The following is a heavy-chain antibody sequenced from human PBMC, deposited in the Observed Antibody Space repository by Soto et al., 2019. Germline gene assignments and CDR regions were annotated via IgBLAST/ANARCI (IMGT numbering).Heavy chain of an antibody. CDR3: TGGQDNLAVNFDF. J-gene: IGHJ4*02. CDR2: ITSSSSHT. D-gene: IGHD1-1*01. V-gene: IGHV3-11*05. CDR1: GSSFRDYY. Sequence: QVQLVESGGGLVQPGGSLRLSCAASGSSFRDYYMSWIRQSPGKGLEWLSYITSSSSHTHYADSVKGRFTISRDNAKNSLYLQMNSLRAEDTAVYYCTGGQDNLAVNFDFWGQGTPVTVSS.